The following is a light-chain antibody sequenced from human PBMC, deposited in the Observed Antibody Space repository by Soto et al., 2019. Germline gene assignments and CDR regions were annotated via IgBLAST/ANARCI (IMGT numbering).Light chain of an antibody. J-gene: IGKJ2*01. CDR1: QSLAYSDGNTY. Sequence: DVVMTQSPLSLPVTLGQPASISCRSSQSLAYSDGNTYLNWFQQRPGQSPRRLIYKVSNRDSGVPDRFSGSGSATDFTLKISRVEADDVGVYYCIQGTHWPPYTFGQGTKLEIK. CDR2: KVS. V-gene: IGKV2-30*01. CDR3: IQGTHWPPYT.